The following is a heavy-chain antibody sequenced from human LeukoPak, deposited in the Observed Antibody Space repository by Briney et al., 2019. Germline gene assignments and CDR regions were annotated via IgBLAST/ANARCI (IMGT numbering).Heavy chain of an antibody. CDR3: ARSPRGETYYDFWSGYYLKGGYFDY. Sequence: PGGSLRLSCAASGFTFSIYWMSWVRQAPGKGLEWVANIKQDGSEKYYVDSVKGRFTISRDNAKNSLYLQMNSLRAEDTAVYYRARSPRGETYYDFWSGYYLKGGYFDYWGQGTLVTVSS. J-gene: IGHJ4*02. D-gene: IGHD3-3*01. V-gene: IGHV3-7*01. CDR2: IKQDGSEK. CDR1: GFTFSIYW.